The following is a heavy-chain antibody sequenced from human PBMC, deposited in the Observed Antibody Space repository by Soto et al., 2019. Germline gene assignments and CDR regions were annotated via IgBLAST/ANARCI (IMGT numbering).Heavy chain of an antibody. V-gene: IGHV5-51*01. Sequence: GESLKISCKGSGYSFTSYWIGWVRQMPGKGLEWMGIIYPGDSDTRYSPSFQGQVTISADKSISTAYLQWSSLKASDTAMYYCARLVSSGYVHYYYYGMDVWGQGTTVTVSS. CDR3: ARLVSSGYVHYYYYGMDV. CDR1: GYSFTSYW. CDR2: IYPGDSDT. J-gene: IGHJ6*02. D-gene: IGHD3-22*01.